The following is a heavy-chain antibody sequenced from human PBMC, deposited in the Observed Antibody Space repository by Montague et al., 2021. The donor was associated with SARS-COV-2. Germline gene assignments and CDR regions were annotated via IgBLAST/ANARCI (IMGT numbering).Heavy chain of an antibody. CDR1: GGSINAYY. CDR3: ARDTGTLWFGELSRYYYYYGMDV. D-gene: IGHD3-10*01. V-gene: IGHV4-59*12. CDR2: LYYSGVT. J-gene: IGHJ6*02. Sequence: SETLSLTCTVAGGSINAYYWTWIRQPPGKGLDRIGFLYYSGVTNYNPSLKSRVTMSLDTSKNQFSLRLSSVTAADTAVYYCARDTGTLWFGELSRYYYYYGMDVWGQGTTVTVSS.